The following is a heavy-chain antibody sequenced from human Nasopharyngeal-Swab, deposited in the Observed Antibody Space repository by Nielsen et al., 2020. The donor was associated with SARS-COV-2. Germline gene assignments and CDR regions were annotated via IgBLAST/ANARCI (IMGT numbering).Heavy chain of an antibody. CDR1: GYTFKRNA. CDR3: ARDRGDGYNSGLDY. V-gene: IGHV7-4-1*02. J-gene: IGHJ4*02. Sequence: ASVKVSCKASGYTFKRNAMNWVRQAPGQGLEWMGWINTNTGNPTYAQGFTSRFVFSLHTSVSTAFLEISSLKAEDTAVYYCARDRGDGYNSGLDYWGQGTLVTVSS. CDR2: INTNTGNP. D-gene: IGHD5-24*01.